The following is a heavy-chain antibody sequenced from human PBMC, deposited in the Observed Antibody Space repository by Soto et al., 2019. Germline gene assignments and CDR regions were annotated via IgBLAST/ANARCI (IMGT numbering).Heavy chain of an antibody. J-gene: IGHJ4*02. CDR1: GFTFNIYA. V-gene: IGHV3-23*01. CDR3: AKERSDHRITAAAIDY. Sequence: GGSLRLSCAASGFTFNIYAMSWVRQAPGKGLEWVSSISGSGDSAYYADSVKGRFTISRDNSKNTLYLQINSLRAEDTAVYYCAKERSDHRITAAAIDYWGQGAQVTVSS. CDR2: ISGSGDSA. D-gene: IGHD6-25*01.